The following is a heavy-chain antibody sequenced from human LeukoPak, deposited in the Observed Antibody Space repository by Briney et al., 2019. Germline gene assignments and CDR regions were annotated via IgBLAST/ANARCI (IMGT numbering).Heavy chain of an antibody. CDR3: ARAETRDAFDI. CDR1: GGSISSGGYY. Sequence: TPSETLSLTCTVSGGSISSGGYYWSWIRQPPGKGLEWIGYIYHSGSTYYNPSLKSRVTISVDRSKNQFSLKLSSVTAADTAVYYCARAETRDAFDIWGQGTMVTVSS. CDR2: IYHSGST. V-gene: IGHV4-30-2*01. J-gene: IGHJ3*02.